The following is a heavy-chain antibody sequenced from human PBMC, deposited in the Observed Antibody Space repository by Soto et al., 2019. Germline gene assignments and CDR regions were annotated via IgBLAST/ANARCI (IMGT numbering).Heavy chain of an antibody. D-gene: IGHD5-12*01. Sequence: QVQLVESGGGVVQPGRSLRLSCAASGFTFTTYGMHWVRQAPGKGLEWVAAIWYDGSDKYYADSVKGRFTISRDNSKNTLYLQMNSLRAEDTAVDYCAREVVATIFDYWGQGTLVTVSS. CDR1: GFTFTTYG. J-gene: IGHJ4*02. V-gene: IGHV3-33*01. CDR2: IWYDGSDK. CDR3: AREVVATIFDY.